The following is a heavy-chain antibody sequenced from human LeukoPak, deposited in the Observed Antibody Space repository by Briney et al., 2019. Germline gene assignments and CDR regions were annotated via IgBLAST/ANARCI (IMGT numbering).Heavy chain of an antibody. D-gene: IGHD3-22*01. V-gene: IGHV4-30-4*08. CDR1: GGSISSGDYY. Sequence: SQTLSLTCTVSGGSISSGDYYWSWIRQPPGKCVEWIGYIYYSGSTYYNPSLKSRVTISVDTSKNQFSLKLSSVTAADTAVYYCARSVGRGVYYDSSGYLDYWGQGTLVTVSS. CDR2: IYYSGST. CDR3: ARSVGRGVYYDSSGYLDY. J-gene: IGHJ4*02.